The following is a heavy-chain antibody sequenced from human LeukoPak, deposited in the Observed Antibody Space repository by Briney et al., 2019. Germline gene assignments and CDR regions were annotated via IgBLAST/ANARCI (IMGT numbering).Heavy chain of an antibody. J-gene: IGHJ4*02. CDR1: GYSFTSYW. D-gene: IGHD2-15*01. CDR3: ARLYCSGSTCYMGVDY. V-gene: IGHV5-51*01. CDR2: TYPGGSDT. Sequence: GESLKISCKGSGYSFTSYWIAWVRQMPGKGLERMGITYPGGSDTRYSPSFQGQVTISVDKSINTAYLQWSSLKASDTAMYYCARLYCSGSTCYMGVDYWGQGTLVTVSS.